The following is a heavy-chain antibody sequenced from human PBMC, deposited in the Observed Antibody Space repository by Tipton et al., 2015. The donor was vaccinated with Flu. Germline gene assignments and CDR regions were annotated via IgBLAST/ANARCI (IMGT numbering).Heavy chain of an antibody. CDR2: VDSSGST. V-gene: IGHV4-61*02. D-gene: IGHD5-24*01. Sequence: TLSLTCTVSGGSISSGSYYWSWIRQPAGKGLEWIGRVDSSGSTNKNPSLKSRVSISVDTSKNQVSLKLSSVTAADTAVYFCAREVRRDGYNYCDYWGQGTLVTVSS. J-gene: IGHJ4*02. CDR1: GGSISSGSYY. CDR3: AREVRRDGYNYCDY.